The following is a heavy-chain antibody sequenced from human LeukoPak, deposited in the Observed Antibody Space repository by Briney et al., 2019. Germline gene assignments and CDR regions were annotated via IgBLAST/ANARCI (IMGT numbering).Heavy chain of an antibody. V-gene: IGHV1-69*04. D-gene: IGHD3-3*01. CDR1: GGTFSSYA. CDR2: IIPILGIA. J-gene: IGHJ4*02. Sequence: SVKVSCKASGGTFSSYAISWVRQAPGQGLEWMGRIIPILGIANYAQKFQGRVTITADKSTSTAYMELSSLRSEDTAVYYCARVPGGGSGYSDWGQGTLVTVSS. CDR3: ARVPGGGSGYSD.